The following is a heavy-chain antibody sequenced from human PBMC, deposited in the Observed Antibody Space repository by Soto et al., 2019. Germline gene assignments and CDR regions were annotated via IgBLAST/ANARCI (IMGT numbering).Heavy chain of an antibody. V-gene: IGHV3-30*18. CDR1: GFTFSSYG. CDR2: ISYDGSNK. Sequence: GGSLRLSCAASGFTFSSYGMHWVRQAPGKGLEWVAVISYDGSNKYYADSVKGRFTISRDNSKNTLYLQMNSLRAEDTAVYYCAKDLIAVADRSSVYLWGQGTLVTVSS. D-gene: IGHD6-19*01. CDR3: AKDLIAVADRSSVYL. J-gene: IGHJ4*02.